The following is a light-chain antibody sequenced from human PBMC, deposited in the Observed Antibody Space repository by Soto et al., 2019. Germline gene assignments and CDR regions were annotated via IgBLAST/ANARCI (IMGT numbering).Light chain of an antibody. CDR3: QSHDNNLSGSI. Sequence: QSVLTQPPSVSGAPGQRVTISCTGSSYNIGAGYDVHWYQQLPGTAPKLLIYGNTHRPSGVPDRFSGSKSGTSASLAITGLQAEDEADYYCQSHDNNLSGSIFGGGTKLTVL. J-gene: IGLJ2*01. CDR1: SYNIGAGYD. V-gene: IGLV1-40*01. CDR2: GNT.